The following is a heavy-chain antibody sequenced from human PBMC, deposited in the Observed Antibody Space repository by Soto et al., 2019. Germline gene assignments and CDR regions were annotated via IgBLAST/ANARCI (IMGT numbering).Heavy chain of an antibody. CDR1: GFTFSSYG. D-gene: IGHD3-9*01. J-gene: IGHJ4*02. CDR2: ISYDGSNK. CDR3: AKGTYYDILTGYDY. V-gene: IGHV3-30*18. Sequence: GGSLRLSCAASGFTFSSYGMHWVRQAPGKGLEWVAVISYDGSNKYYADSVKGRFTISRDNSKNTLYLQMNSLRAEDTAVYYCAKGTYYDILTGYDYWGQGTLVTVSS.